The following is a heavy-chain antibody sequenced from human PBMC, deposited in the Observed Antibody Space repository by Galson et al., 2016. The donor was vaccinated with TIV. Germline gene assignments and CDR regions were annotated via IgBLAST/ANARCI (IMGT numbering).Heavy chain of an antibody. V-gene: IGHV1-24*01. Sequence: VKASCKVSGDSLSDLSMHWVRQAPGKGLEWMGGLDPEQHKKIYAQKLQGKVTLTEDTSTDTAFLELSSLSFEDTAVYYCASVAWFPGLSLDNWGQGTLVIVSS. CDR3: ASVAWFPGLSLDN. CDR1: GDSLSDLS. J-gene: IGHJ4*02. CDR2: LDPEQHKK. D-gene: IGHD2/OR15-2a*01.